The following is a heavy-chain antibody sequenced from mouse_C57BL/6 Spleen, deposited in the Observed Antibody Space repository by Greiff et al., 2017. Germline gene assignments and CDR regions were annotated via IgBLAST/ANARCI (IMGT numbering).Heavy chain of an antibody. V-gene: IGHV1-81*01. Sequence: VQLQASGAELARPGASVKLSCKASGYTFTSYGISWVKQRTGQGLEWIGEIYPRSGNTYYNEKFKGKDTLTADKSSSTAYMELRSLTSEDSAVYFCARTITTVVAYYFDYWGQGTTLTVSS. J-gene: IGHJ2*01. CDR1: GYTFTSYG. D-gene: IGHD1-1*01. CDR2: IYPRSGNT. CDR3: ARTITTVVAYYFDY.